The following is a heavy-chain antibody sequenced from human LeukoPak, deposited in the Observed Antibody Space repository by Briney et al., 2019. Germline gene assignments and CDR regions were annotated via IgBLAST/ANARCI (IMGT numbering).Heavy chain of an antibody. CDR2: IYYSGST. D-gene: IGHD4-11*01. CDR1: GGSFSGYY. J-gene: IGHJ3*02. CDR3: ARGYSNYANDAFDI. V-gene: IGHV4-34*01. Sequence: SETLSLTCAVYGGSFSGYYWGWIRQPPGKGLEWIGSIYYSGSTYYNPSLKSRVTISVDTSKNQFSLKLSSVTAADTAVYYCARGYSNYANDAFDIWGQGTMVTVSS.